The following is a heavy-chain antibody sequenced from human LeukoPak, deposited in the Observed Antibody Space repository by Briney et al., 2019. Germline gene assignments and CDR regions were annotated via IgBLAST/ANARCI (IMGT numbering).Heavy chain of an antibody. CDR1: GGTFSSYA. CDR3: ARDSVTVGPWDY. CDR2: IIPIFGTA. J-gene: IGHJ4*02. V-gene: IGHV1-69*05. D-gene: IGHD1-14*01. Sequence: GSSVKVSCKASGGTFSSYAISWVRQAPGQGLEWMGGIIPIFGTANYAQKFQGRVTMTRDMSTSTVYMELSSLRSEDTAVYYCARDSVTVGPWDYWGQGTLVTVSS.